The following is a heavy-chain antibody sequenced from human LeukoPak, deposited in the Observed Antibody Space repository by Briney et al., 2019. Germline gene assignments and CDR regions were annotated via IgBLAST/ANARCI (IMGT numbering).Heavy chain of an antibody. CDR1: GYSISSGYY. CDR2: IYHSGST. CDR3: ARAPEDILTGYSTGGSWFDP. V-gene: IGHV4-38-2*02. Sequence: SETLSLTFTVSGYSISSGYYWGWIRQPPGKGLEWIGSIYHSGSTYYNPSLKSRVTISVDTSKNQFSLKLSSVTAADTAVYYCARAPEDILTGYSTGGSWFDPWGQGTLVTVSS. J-gene: IGHJ5*02. D-gene: IGHD3-9*01.